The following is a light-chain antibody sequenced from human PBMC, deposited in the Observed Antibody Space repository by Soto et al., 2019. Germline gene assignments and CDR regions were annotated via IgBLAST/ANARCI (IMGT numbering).Light chain of an antibody. CDR3: QQYNSYPLA. Sequence: DIQMTQSPSSLSASVGDRVTITCRASQAIGSWLAWYQQKPGKAPTSLIYDASNLQTEGPSRFSGSGSGTDITLTISGLQPEDSATYYCQQYNSYPLAVGGGTMVEIK. J-gene: IGKJ4*01. V-gene: IGKV1D-16*01. CDR1: QAIGSW. CDR2: DAS.